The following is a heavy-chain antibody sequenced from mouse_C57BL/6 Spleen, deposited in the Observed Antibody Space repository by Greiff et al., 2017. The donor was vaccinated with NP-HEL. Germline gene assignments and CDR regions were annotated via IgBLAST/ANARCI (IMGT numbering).Heavy chain of an antibody. CDR1: GYTFTSYW. J-gene: IGHJ3*01. D-gene: IGHD2-3*01. Sequence: QVQLQQPGTELVKPGASVKLSCKASGYTFTSYWMHWVKQRPGQGLEWIGNINPSNGGTNYNEKFKSKATLTVDKSSSTAYMQLSSLTSEDSAVYYWARERGGGYFLAYWGQGTLVTVSA. CDR3: ARERGGGYFLAY. V-gene: IGHV1-53*01. CDR2: INPSNGGT.